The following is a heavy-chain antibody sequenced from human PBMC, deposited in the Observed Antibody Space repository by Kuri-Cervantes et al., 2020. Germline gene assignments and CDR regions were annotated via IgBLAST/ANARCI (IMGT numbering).Heavy chain of an antibody. CDR1: GFTFADYG. CDR3: ARTAVAGIAPGRNYYNYKDV. J-gene: IGHJ6*03. V-gene: IGHV3-20*04. D-gene: IGHD6-19*01. CDR2: LNWNGGNT. Sequence: GGSLRLSCAASGFTFADYGMSWVRQAPGKGLEWVSGLNWNGGNTGYADSVKGRFTISRDNAKNSLYLQMNSLRAEDTAVYYCARTAVAGIAPGRNYYNYKDVWGKGTTVTVSS.